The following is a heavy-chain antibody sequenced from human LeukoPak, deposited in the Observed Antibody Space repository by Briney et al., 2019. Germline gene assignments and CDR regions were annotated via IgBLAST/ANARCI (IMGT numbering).Heavy chain of an antibody. V-gene: IGHV1-2*02. D-gene: IGHD1-26*01. J-gene: IGHJ4*02. CDR3: AREPPRYRGPFDY. CDR1: GYTFTGYY. CDR2: INPNSGGT. Sequence: ASVKVSCKASGYTFTGYYMYWVRQAPGQGLEWMGWINPNSGGTNYAQKFQGRVTMTRDTSISTAYMELSRLRSDDTAVYYCAREPPRYRGPFDYWGQGTLVTVSS.